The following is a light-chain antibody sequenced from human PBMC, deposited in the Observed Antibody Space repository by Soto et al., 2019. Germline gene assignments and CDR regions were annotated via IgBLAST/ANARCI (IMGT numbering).Light chain of an antibody. CDR2: DAS. CDR1: QSISRG. Sequence: DIQMTQSPSTLSSSVGDRVTITCRASQSISRGLAWYQEKPGKAPNLLIYDASTLESGVPSRFSGSGSGTEFTLTISSLQPDDFATYYCQHYNSYSEAFGQGTKVDIK. CDR3: QHYNSYSEA. V-gene: IGKV1-5*01. J-gene: IGKJ1*01.